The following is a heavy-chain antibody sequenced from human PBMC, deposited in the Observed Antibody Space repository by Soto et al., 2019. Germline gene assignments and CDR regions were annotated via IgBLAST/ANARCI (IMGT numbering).Heavy chain of an antibody. Sequence: QVQLQESGPGLVKPSETLSLICTVSGGSVSSGNYYWSWIRQPPGKGLVWIGYIYNSGGTNSNPSFRSRVTISLDASKNQFSLKLSSVTAADTAVYYCARHSRESWLHLHHWGQGTLVTVSS. CDR2: IYNSGGT. J-gene: IGHJ1*01. CDR1: GGSVSSGNYY. V-gene: IGHV4-61*01. CDR3: ARHSRESWLHLHH. D-gene: IGHD5-12*01.